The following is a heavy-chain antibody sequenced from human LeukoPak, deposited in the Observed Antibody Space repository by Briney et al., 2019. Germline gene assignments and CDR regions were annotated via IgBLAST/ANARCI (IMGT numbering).Heavy chain of an antibody. Sequence: GGSLRLSCAASGFTFSSYSMNWVRQAPGKGLEWVSSISSSSSYIYYADSVKGRFTISRDNAKNSLYLQMNSLRAEDTAVYYCAREPGGATPLVADYWGQGTLVTVSS. V-gene: IGHV3-21*01. J-gene: IGHJ4*02. CDR1: GFTFSSYS. D-gene: IGHD1-26*01. CDR3: AREPGGATPLVADY. CDR2: ISSSSSYI.